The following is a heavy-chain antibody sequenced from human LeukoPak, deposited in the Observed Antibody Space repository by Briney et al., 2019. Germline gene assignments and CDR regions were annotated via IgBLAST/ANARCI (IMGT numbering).Heavy chain of an antibody. V-gene: IGHV3-30-3*01. J-gene: IGHJ4*02. CDR3: ARAPFYDSSGHYYND. CDR2: ISYDGSNK. Sequence: GGSLRLSCAASGFTFSSYAMHWVRQAPGKGLEWVAVISYDGSNKYYADSVKGRFTISRDNSKNTLYLQMNSLRAEDTAVYYCARAPFYDSSGHYYNDWGQGTLVTVSS. CDR1: GFTFSSYA. D-gene: IGHD3-22*01.